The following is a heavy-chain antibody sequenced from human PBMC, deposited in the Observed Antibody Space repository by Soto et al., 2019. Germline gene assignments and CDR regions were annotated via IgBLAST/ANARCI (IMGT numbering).Heavy chain of an antibody. Sequence: QLQLQESGPGLVKPSETLSLTCTVSGGSISSSSYYWGWIRQPPGKGLEWIGSIYYSGSTYYNPSLRSRXXIXLXXSKNQFSLKLSSVTAADTAVYYCARQMLGDYAYDYWGQGTLVTVSS. CDR3: ARQMLGDYAYDY. V-gene: IGHV4-39*01. CDR1: GGSISSSSYY. D-gene: IGHD3-16*01. CDR2: IYYSGST. J-gene: IGHJ4*02.